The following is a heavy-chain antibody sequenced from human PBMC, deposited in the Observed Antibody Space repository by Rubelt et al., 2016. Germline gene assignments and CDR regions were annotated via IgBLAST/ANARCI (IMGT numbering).Heavy chain of an antibody. J-gene: IGHJ4*02. CDR3: ARHVWVRGYTVVTPEFDY. CDR2: IYHSGST. D-gene: IGHD4-23*01. CDR1: GGSISSSNW. V-gene: IGHV4-4*02. Sequence: QVQLQESGPGLVKPSGTLSLTCAVSGGSISSSNWWSWVRQPLPWGLEWIGEIYHSGSTNYNPSLKIRVTISVDTSKNQFSLKLSSVTAADTAVYYCARHVWVRGYTVVTPEFDYWGQGTLVTVSS.